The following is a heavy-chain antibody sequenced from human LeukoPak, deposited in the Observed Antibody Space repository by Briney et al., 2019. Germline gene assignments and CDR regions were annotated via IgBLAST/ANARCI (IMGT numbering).Heavy chain of an antibody. D-gene: IGHD6-19*01. J-gene: IGHJ4*02. V-gene: IGHV1-18*01. CDR3: AREVTVWLALDY. CDR1: GYTFTNYG. Sequence: ASVKVSCKASGYTFTNYGISWVRQAPGQGLEWMGWISAYNGNTNHAKKFQGRVTMTTDTSTSTAYMELRSLRSDDTAVYYCAREVTVWLALDYWGQGTLVTVSS. CDR2: ISAYNGNT.